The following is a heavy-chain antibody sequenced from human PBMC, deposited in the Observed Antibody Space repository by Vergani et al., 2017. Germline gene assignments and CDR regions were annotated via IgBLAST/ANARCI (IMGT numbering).Heavy chain of an antibody. CDR3: AKXEGGSGWYRGAFDI. CDR2: ISGSGGST. Sequence: EVQLLESGGGLVQPGGSLRLSCAASGFTFSSYAMSWVRQAPGKGLEWVSAISGSGGSTYYADSVKGRFTISRDNSKNTLYLQMNSLRAEDTAVYYCAKXEGGSGWYRGAFDIWGQGTMVTVSS. V-gene: IGHV3-23*01. CDR1: GFTFSSYA. D-gene: IGHD6-19*01. J-gene: IGHJ3*02.